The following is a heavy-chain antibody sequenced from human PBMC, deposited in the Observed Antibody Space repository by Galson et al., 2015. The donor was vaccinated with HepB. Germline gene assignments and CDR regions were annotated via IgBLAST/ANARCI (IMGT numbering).Heavy chain of an antibody. Sequence: SLRLSCAASGFTFSSYGMNWVRQAPGKGLEWVSGISGTGGRTYHADSVNGRFTISRDNSKNTLFLRMNSLRAEDTAVYYCAKVVYDSSGFWLNSFDVWGQGTMVTVSS. J-gene: IGHJ3*01. CDR3: AKVVYDSSGFWLNSFDV. V-gene: IGHV3-23*01. D-gene: IGHD3-22*01. CDR2: ISGTGGRT. CDR1: GFTFSSYG.